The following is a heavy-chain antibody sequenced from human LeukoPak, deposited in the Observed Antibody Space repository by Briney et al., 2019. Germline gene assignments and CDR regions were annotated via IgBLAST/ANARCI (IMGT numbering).Heavy chain of an antibody. CDR2: INHSGST. Sequence: SETLSLTCAVYGGSFSGYYWSWIRQPPGKGLEWIGEINHSGSTNYNPSLKSRVTISVDTSKNQFSLKLSSVTAADTAVYYCAAQGEHYHDILTGHTSEMDYFDYWGQGTLVTVSS. CDR3: AAQGEHYHDILTGHTSEMDYFDY. CDR1: GGSFSGYY. D-gene: IGHD3-9*01. J-gene: IGHJ4*02. V-gene: IGHV4-34*01.